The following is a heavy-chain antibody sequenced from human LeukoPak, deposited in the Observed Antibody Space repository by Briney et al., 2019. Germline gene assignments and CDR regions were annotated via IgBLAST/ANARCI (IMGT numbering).Heavy chain of an antibody. CDR1: GGSISSGSYY. CDR2: IYTSGST. D-gene: IGHD4-23*01. V-gene: IGHV4-61*02. CDR3: ARLNDYGGDQLWYGMDV. Sequence: SETLSLTCTVSGGSISSGSYYWSWIRQSAGKGLEWIGRIYTSGSTNYNPSLKSRVTISVDTSKNQFSLKLSSVTAADTAVYYCARLNDYGGDQLWYGMDVWGQGTTVTVSS. J-gene: IGHJ6*02.